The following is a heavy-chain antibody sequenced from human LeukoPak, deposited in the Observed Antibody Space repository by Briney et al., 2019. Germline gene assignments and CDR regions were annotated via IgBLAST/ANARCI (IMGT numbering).Heavy chain of an antibody. CDR2: IRSKAYGGTA. Sequence: PGGSLRLSCTASGVTFGDYAMSWVRQAPGKGLEWVGFIRSKAYGGTAEYAASVKGRFTISRDDSKSIAYLQMDSLKTEDTAVYYCASAVVMTHSDYWGRGTLVTVSS. CDR1: GVTFGDYA. D-gene: IGHD3-22*01. V-gene: IGHV3-49*04. CDR3: ASAVVMTHSDY. J-gene: IGHJ4*02.